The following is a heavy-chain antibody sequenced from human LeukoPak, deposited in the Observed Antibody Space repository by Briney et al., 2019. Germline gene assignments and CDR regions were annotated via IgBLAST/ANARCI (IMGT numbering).Heavy chain of an antibody. CDR3: ARLRSLLKDADYDY. D-gene: IGHD4-17*01. V-gene: IGHV5-51*01. CDR1: GYSVTSYW. J-gene: IGHJ4*02. Sequence: HGESLKISCKGSGYSVTSYWIAWVRQMPGKALEWMGIIYPGDSDTRYSPSFQGQVTISADKSIGTAYLQWSSLKASDTAMYYCARLRSLLKDADYDYWGQGTLVTVSS. CDR2: IYPGDSDT.